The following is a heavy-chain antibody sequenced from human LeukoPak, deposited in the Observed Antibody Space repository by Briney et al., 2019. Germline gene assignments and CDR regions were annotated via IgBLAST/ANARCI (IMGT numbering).Heavy chain of an antibody. V-gene: IGHV4-59*01. D-gene: IGHD3-10*02. J-gene: IGHJ5*02. CDR2: VAYSGNS. CDR3: ARVVRGAVTFNRFDP. CDR1: GDSINDCY. Sequence: SETLSLTCTVSGDSINDCYWSWLRQTPGEGLEWIGFVAYSGNSNYNPSLESRVTISIDTSKNQFSLKLKSVTAADTAIYYCARVVRGAVTFNRFDPWGQGTLVTVSS.